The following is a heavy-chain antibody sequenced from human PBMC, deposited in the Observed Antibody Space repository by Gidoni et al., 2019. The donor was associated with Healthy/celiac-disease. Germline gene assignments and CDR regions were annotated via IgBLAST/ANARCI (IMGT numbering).Heavy chain of an antibody. CDR1: GFTFDDYA. J-gene: IGHJ4*02. Sequence: EVQLVESGGGLVQPGRSLRLSCAASGFTFDDYAMHWVRQAPGKGLEWVSGISWNSGSIGYADSVKGRFTISRDNAKNSLYLQMNSLRAEDTALYYCAALGPYYYSSSGYPKFTYWGQGTLVTVSS. CDR2: ISWNSGSI. V-gene: IGHV3-9*01. CDR3: AALGPYYYSSSGYPKFTY. D-gene: IGHD3-22*01.